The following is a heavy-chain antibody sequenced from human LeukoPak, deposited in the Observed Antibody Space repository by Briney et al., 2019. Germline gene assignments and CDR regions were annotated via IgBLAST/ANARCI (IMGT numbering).Heavy chain of an antibody. CDR1: GGSFSGYY. D-gene: IGHD6-13*01. CDR2: INHSGST. CDR3: ASVIAAAGSR. V-gene: IGHV4-34*01. J-gene: IGHJ4*02. Sequence: SEALSLTCAVYGGSFSGYYWSWIRQPPGKGLEWIGEINHSGSTNYNPSLKSRVTISVDTSKNQFSLKLSSVTAADTAVYYCASVIAAAGSRWGQGTLVTVSS.